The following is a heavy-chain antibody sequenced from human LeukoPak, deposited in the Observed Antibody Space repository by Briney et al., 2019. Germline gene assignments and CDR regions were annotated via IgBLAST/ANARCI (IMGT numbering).Heavy chain of an antibody. CDR3: ARGGVRYDFWSGPPQKHDAFDI. CDR2: IIPIFSTA. D-gene: IGHD3-3*01. CDR1: GGTFSSYA. J-gene: IGHJ3*02. Sequence: SVKVSCKASGGTFSSYAISWARQAPGQGLEWMGGIIPIFSTANYAQKFQGRVTITADESTSTAYMELSSLRSEDTAVYYCARGGVRYDFWSGPPQKHDAFDIWGQGTMVTVSS. V-gene: IGHV1-69*13.